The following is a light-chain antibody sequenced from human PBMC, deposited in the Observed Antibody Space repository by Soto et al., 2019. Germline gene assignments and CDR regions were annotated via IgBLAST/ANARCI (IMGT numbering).Light chain of an antibody. CDR2: AIS. V-gene: IGKV1-12*01. CDR1: QGVNNW. CDR3: RQADSLPRM. J-gene: IGKJ1*01. Sequence: DIQMTQSPSSVSATVGDRVTISCRASQGVNNWLAWYQQKPGKAPKLLIYAISSLQSGVPSRFSGSGSGTDFTLTISSLQPEDSATYYCRQADSLPRMFGQGTKVEIK.